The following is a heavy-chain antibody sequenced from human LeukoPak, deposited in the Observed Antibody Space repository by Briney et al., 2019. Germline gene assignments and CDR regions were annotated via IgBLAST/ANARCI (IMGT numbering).Heavy chain of an antibody. CDR1: GDSFSGDY. CDR3: ARDNEVGAPFDP. D-gene: IGHD1-26*01. J-gene: IGHJ5*02. CDR2: ITPGGST. Sequence: SETLSLTCAVYGDSFSGDYWNWIRQPPGKGLEWIGEITPGGSTNYNPSLKSRVTISVDKSKNQFSLKLSSVTAADTAVYYCARDNEVGAPFDPWGQGTLVTVSS. V-gene: IGHV4-34*01.